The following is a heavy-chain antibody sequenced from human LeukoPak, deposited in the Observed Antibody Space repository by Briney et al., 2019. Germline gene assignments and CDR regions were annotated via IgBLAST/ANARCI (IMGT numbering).Heavy chain of an antibody. V-gene: IGHV4-61*02. J-gene: IGHJ6*03. Sequence: SETLSLTCTVSGGSISSGSYYWSWIRQPAGKGLEWIGRIYTSGSTNYNPSLKSRVTISVDTSKNQFSLKLSSVTAADTAVYYCASEVDTAMVTDPHYYMDVWGKGTTVTVSS. CDR2: IYTSGST. CDR3: ASEVDTAMVTDPHYYMDV. CDR1: GGSISSGSYY. D-gene: IGHD5-18*01.